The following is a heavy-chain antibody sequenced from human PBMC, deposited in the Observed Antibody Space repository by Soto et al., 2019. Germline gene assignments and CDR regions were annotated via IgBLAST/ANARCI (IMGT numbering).Heavy chain of an antibody. D-gene: IGHD3-3*01. CDR1: GGTFSSYT. CDR3: ATHYDFWSGYQIFDY. Sequence: QVQLVQSGAEVKKPGSSVKVSCKASGGTFSSYTISWVRQAPGQGLEWMGRIIPILGIANYAQKFQGRVTITADKSTSTAYMELSSLRSEDSAVYYCATHYDFWSGYQIFDYWGQGTLVTVSS. CDR2: IIPILGIA. V-gene: IGHV1-69*02. J-gene: IGHJ4*02.